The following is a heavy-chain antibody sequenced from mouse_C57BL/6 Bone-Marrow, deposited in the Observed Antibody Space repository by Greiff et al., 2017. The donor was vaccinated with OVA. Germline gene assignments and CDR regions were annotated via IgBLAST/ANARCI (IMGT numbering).Heavy chain of an antibody. J-gene: IGHJ4*01. V-gene: IGHV1-22*01. Sequence: VQLQQSGPELVKPGASVKMSCKASGYTFTDYNMHWVKQSHGKSLEWIGYINPNNGGTSYNQKFKGKATLTVNKSSSTAYMELRSLTSEDSAVYYCARWSYITTEVAPMDYWGQGTSVTVSS. D-gene: IGHD1-1*01. CDR2: INPNNGGT. CDR3: ARWSYITTEVAPMDY. CDR1: GYTFTDYN.